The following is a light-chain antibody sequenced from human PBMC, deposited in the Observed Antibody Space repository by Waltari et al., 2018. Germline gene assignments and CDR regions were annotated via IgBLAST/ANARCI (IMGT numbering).Light chain of an antibody. CDR2: VVS. CDR3: SSYMNSSLV. Sequence: QSALTQPASVSGSPGQSITISCTGTSSDIGGYKYVSWYQQHPGKAPKLMIYVVSNRPSGVSHRFSGSKSGSTASLTISGLQSEDEADYYCSSYMNSSLVFGAGTKVTVL. CDR1: SSDIGGYKY. J-gene: IGLJ3*02. V-gene: IGLV2-14*01.